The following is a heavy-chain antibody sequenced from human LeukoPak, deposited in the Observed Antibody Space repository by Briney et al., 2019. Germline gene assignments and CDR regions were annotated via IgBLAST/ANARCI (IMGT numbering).Heavy chain of an antibody. Sequence: SETLSLTCTVSGGSISSSSYYWGWIRQPPGKGLEWIGSIYYSGSTYYNPSLKSRVTISVDTSKNQFSLKLSSVTAADTAVYYCATDVSTRDTWIQLWDYYYYYMDVWGKGTTVTVSS. CDR3: ATDVSTRDTWIQLWDYYYYYMDV. V-gene: IGHV4-39*07. J-gene: IGHJ6*03. D-gene: IGHD5-18*01. CDR1: GGSISSSSYY. CDR2: IYYSGST.